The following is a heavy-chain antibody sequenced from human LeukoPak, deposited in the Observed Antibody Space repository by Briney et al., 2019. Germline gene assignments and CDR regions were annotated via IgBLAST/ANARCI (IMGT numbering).Heavy chain of an antibody. Sequence: ASVKVSCKASGYTFTGYYMHWVRQAPGQGLAWMGWINPNSGGTNYAQKFQGRVTMTRDTSISTAYMELSRLRSDDTAVYYCARGYGSGSYYKQYYFDYWGQGTLVTVSS. CDR2: INPNSGGT. J-gene: IGHJ4*02. D-gene: IGHD3-10*01. CDR3: ARGYGSGSYYKQYYFDY. V-gene: IGHV1-2*02. CDR1: GYTFTGYY.